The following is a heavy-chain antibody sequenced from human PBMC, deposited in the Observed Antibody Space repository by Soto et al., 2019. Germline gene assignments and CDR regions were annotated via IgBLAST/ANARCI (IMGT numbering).Heavy chain of an antibody. J-gene: IGHJ5*02. CDR2: IHHSGTT. CDR1: GVSISTSHW. CDR3: ARLRIATNNYKWFDP. Sequence: PSETLSLTCAVSGVSISTSHWWSWVRQSPGKGLEWIGEIHHSGTTNSNPSLKNRVTMSVEKSKNQFSLKLGSVTAADTAVYYCARLRIATNNYKWFDPWAREPWSPSPQ. V-gene: IGHV4-4*02. D-gene: IGHD2-21*01.